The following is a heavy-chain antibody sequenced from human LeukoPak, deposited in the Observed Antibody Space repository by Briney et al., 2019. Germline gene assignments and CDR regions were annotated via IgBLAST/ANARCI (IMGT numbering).Heavy chain of an antibody. CDR1: GGSFSGYY. CDR3: ARADMLFQESFDI. D-gene: IGHD2-21*01. J-gene: IGHJ3*02. CDR2: INHSGST. V-gene: IGHV4-34*01. Sequence: SETLSLTCAVYGGSFSGYYWSWIRQPPGKGLEWIGEINHSGSTNYNPSLKSRVTISVDTSKNQFSLKLSSVTAADTAVYYCARADMLFQESFDIWGQGTMVTVSS.